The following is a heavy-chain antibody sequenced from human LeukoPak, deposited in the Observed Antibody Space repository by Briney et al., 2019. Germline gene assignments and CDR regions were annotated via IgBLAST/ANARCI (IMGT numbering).Heavy chain of an antibody. J-gene: IGHJ4*02. D-gene: IGHD3-9*01. Sequence: PSETLSLTCTVSGGSISGYYWSWIRQPPGKGLECIGYIFYGGSTNYNPSLKSRVTISVDTSNNQFSLKLSSVTAADTAVYYCARRYFDWSTFDYWGQGTLVTVSS. CDR3: ARRYFDWSTFDY. CDR2: IFYGGST. CDR1: GGSISGYY. V-gene: IGHV4-59*08.